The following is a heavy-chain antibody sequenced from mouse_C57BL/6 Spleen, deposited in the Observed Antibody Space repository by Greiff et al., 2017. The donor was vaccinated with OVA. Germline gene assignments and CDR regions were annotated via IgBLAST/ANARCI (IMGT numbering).Heavy chain of an antibody. CDR3: ARSRRSYDYDGRGFDY. CDR2: IHPNSGST. J-gene: IGHJ2*01. V-gene: IGHV1-64*01. Sequence: QVQLQQPGAELVKPGASVKLSCKASGYTFTSYWMHWVKQRPGQGLEWIGMIHPNSGSTNYNEKFKSKATLTVDKSSSTAYMQLSSLTSEDSAVYYCARSRRSYDYDGRGFDYWGQGTTLTVSS. D-gene: IGHD2-4*01. CDR1: GYTFTSYW.